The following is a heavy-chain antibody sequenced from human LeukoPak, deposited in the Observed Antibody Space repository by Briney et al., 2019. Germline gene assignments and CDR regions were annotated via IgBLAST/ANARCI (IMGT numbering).Heavy chain of an antibody. D-gene: IGHD2-2*01. CDR1: GYTFTSYG. J-gene: IGHJ6*03. CDR2: ISAYNGNT. CDR3: ARNSHCSSTSCYSPYYYYYMDV. Sequence: GASVKVSCKASGYTFTSYGISWVRQAPGQGLEWMGWISAYNGNTNYAQKLQGRVTMTTDTSTSTAYMELRSLRSDDTAVYYCARNSHCSSTSCYSPYYYYYMDVWGKGTTVTVSS. V-gene: IGHV1-18*01.